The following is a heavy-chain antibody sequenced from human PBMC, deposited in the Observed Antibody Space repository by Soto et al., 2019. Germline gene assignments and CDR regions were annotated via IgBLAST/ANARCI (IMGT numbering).Heavy chain of an antibody. CDR3: SKAPTNYGSGSYYYY. CDR1: GFTFSSYA. D-gene: IGHD3-10*01. J-gene: IGHJ4*02. V-gene: IGHV3-23*01. CDR2: ISGSGGST. Sequence: EVQLLESGGGLVQPGGSLRLFCAASGFTFSSYAMSWVRQAPGKGLEWVSAISGSGGSTYYADSVKGRFTISRDNSKNTLYLQINSLRAEDTAVYYCSKAPTNYGSGSYYYYWGQGTLVTVSS.